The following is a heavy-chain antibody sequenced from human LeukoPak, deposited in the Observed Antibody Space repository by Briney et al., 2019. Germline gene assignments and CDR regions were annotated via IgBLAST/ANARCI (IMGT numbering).Heavy chain of an antibody. CDR2: IRSKANSYAT. CDR1: GFTFSGSA. CDR3: TSPSTGYSSGWATSTLDY. D-gene: IGHD6-19*01. V-gene: IGHV3-73*01. Sequence: PGGSLGLSCAASGFTFSGSAMHWVRQASGKGLEWVGRIRSKANSYATAYAASVKGRFTISRDDSKNTAYLQMNSLKTEDTAVYYCTSPSTGYSSGWATSTLDYWGQGTLVTVSS. J-gene: IGHJ4*02.